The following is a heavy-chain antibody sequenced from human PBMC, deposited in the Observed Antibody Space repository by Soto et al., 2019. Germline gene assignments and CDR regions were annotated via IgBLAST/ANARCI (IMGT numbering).Heavy chain of an antibody. D-gene: IGHD6-6*01. CDR3: ARDGPRISARSWLDA. J-gene: IGHJ5*02. V-gene: IGHV1-18*04. CDR1: GYTFSSYG. CDR2: ISAYNGDV. Sequence: VQLAQSGVEVKKPGASVKVSCKASGYTFSSYGISWVRQAPGQGLGWMGWISAYNGDVNYAQNFQGRVTMATDTSTSTASMELRSLRSDDTAIYYCARDGPRISARSWLDAWGPGTLVTVSS.